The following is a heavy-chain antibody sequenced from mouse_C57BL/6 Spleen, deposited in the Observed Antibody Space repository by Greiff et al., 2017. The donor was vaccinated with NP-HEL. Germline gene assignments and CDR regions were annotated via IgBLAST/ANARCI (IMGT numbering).Heavy chain of an antibody. CDR2: IYPGDGDT. Sequence: LVKPGASVKISCKASGYAFSSSWMNWVKQRPGKGLEWIGRIYPGDGDTNYNGKFKGKATLTADKSSSTAYMQLSSLTSEDSAVYFCARMNWVFDYWGQGTTLTVSS. J-gene: IGHJ2*01. D-gene: IGHD4-1*01. V-gene: IGHV1-82*01. CDR3: ARMNWVFDY. CDR1: GYAFSSSW.